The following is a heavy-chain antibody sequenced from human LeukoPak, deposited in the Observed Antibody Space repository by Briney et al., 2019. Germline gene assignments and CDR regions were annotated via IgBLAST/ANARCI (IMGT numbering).Heavy chain of an antibody. Sequence: GGSLRLSCAASGFTFSSYWMSWVRQAPGKGLEWVANIKQDGSEKYYVDSVKGRFTISRDNAKNSLYLQMNSLRAEDTAVYYCAKSSITRAFDIWGQGTMVTVSS. CDR1: GFTFSSYW. D-gene: IGHD3-10*01. J-gene: IGHJ3*02. CDR2: IKQDGSEK. V-gene: IGHV3-7*01. CDR3: AKSSITRAFDI.